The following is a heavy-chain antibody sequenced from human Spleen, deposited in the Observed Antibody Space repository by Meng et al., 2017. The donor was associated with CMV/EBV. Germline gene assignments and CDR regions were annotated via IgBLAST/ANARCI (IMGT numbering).Heavy chain of an antibody. V-gene: IGHV3-15*01. CDR3: TTRAF. Sequence: GGSLRLSCAVSGFTFSSYAMHWVRQAPGKGLEWVGRIKSKSDGETIDYAAPVRGRFIISRDDAKNMLFLQMTSLKTEDTAVYYCTTRAFWGQGTLVTVSS. CDR2: IKSKSDGETI. CDR1: GFTFSSYA. J-gene: IGHJ4*02.